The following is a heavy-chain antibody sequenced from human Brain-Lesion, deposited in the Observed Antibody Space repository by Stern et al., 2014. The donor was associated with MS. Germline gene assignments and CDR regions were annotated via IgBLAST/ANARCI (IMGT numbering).Heavy chain of an antibody. Sequence: EVQLAASGAEVKKPGESLKISCKGSGYRFDNYWIGWVRQKPVKGLEWMGIINTADSDTRYSPSLQGQVTISADKSISTVYLQWSSLKASDTAMYYCARTYSSGWYGGHAFDIWGQGTMVTVSS. J-gene: IGHJ3*02. CDR3: ARTYSSGWYGGHAFDI. CDR1: GYRFDNYW. D-gene: IGHD6-19*01. CDR2: INTADSDT. V-gene: IGHV5-51*01.